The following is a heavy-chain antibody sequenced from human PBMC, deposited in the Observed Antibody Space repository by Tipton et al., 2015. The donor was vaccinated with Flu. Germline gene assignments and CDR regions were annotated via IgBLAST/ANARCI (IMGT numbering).Heavy chain of an antibody. Sequence: LRLSCIISGDSIRSDYYWGWIRQPPGKGLEWIGNMYYSGSTKYNPSLKSRVTISIDTSKNQFSLKLTSVTAADTAVYYCARDLKWSSAYYNPFGYWGQGTLVTVSS. CDR2: MYYSGST. V-gene: IGHV4-38-2*02. D-gene: IGHD3-22*01. CDR1: GDSIRSDYY. J-gene: IGHJ4*02. CDR3: ARDLKWSSAYYNPFGY.